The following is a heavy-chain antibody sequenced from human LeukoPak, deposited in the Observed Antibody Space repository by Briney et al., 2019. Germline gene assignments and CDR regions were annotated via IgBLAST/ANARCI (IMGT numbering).Heavy chain of an antibody. J-gene: IGHJ3*02. D-gene: IGHD2-2*01. V-gene: IGHV4-38-2*02. Sequence: PSETLSLTCTVSGYSISSGYYWGWIRQPPGKGLEWIGSIYHSGSTYYNPSLKSRVTISVDTSKNQFSLKLSSVTAADTAVYYCARDHEAIVVVPAAMDSDAFDIWGQGTMVTVSS. CDR2: IYHSGST. CDR3: ARDHEAIVVVPAAMDSDAFDI. CDR1: GYSISSGYY.